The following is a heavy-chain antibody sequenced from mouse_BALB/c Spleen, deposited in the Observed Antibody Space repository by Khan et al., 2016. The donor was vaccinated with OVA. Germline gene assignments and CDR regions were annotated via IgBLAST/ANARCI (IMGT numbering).Heavy chain of an antibody. Sequence: EVQLQQSGPDLVKPGASVKISCKASGYSFTLYYMSWVKQSHGKSLEWIGRVNPNTDNINYNQEFKGKAILTVDKSSNTAYMHLSSLTSEDSAVYFCARGYGFFASWGQGTLVTVSA. CDR3: ARGYGFFAS. J-gene: IGHJ3*01. D-gene: IGHD1-1*01. CDR1: GYSFTLYY. V-gene: IGHV1-26*01. CDR2: VNPNTDNI.